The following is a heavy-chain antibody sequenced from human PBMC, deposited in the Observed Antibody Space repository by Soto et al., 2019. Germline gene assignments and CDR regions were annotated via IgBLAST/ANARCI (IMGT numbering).Heavy chain of an antibody. CDR1: GGSISSSSYY. J-gene: IGHJ6*02. Sequence: LSLTCTVSGGSISSSSYYWGWIRHPPGKGLEWIGSIYYSGSTYYNPSLKSRVTISVDTSKNQFSLKLSSVTAADTAVYYCAAKTGGGWEDGMDVWGQGTTVTVSS. D-gene: IGHD6-19*01. CDR3: AAKTGGGWEDGMDV. V-gene: IGHV4-39*01. CDR2: IYYSGST.